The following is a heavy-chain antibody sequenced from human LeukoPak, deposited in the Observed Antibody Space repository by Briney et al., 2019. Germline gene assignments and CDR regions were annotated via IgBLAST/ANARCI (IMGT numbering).Heavy chain of an antibody. CDR1: GFTFSSYT. Sequence: PGGSLRLSCAASGFTFSSYTMHWVRQAPGKGLEWVAVISSDGRTAYYADSVKGRFTMSRDNSKNTLYLQMNSLRAEDTAIYYCARDNYGAKDYWGQGNPVTVSS. D-gene: IGHD4-17*01. J-gene: IGHJ4*02. CDR3: ARDNYGAKDY. V-gene: IGHV3-33*08. CDR2: ISSDGRTA.